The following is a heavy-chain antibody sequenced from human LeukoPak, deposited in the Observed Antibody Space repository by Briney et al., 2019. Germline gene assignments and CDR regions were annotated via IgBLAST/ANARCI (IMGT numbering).Heavy chain of an antibody. V-gene: IGHV4-39*02. CDR3: ARLVAVAGVFDY. J-gene: IGHJ4*02. D-gene: IGHD6-19*01. CDR1: GXSISSSNYY. Sequence: SETLSLTCTVSGXSISSSNYYWGWIRQPPGKGLEWIGNIYYSGSTYYNPSLKSRVTISVDTSKNHFSLKLSSVTAADTAVYYCARLVAVAGVFDYWGQGTLVTVSS. CDR2: IYYSGST.